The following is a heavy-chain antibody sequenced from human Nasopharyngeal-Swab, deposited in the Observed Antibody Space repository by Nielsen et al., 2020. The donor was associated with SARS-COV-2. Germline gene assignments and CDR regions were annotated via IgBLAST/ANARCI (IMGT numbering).Heavy chain of an antibody. V-gene: IGHV3-21*01. CDR2: ISSSSTYI. D-gene: IGHD3-10*01. Sequence: GGSLGLSCAASGFTFSSYGINWVRQAPGQGLEWVSFISSSSTYIYYADSVKGRFTISRDNAKNSLYLQMNSLRAEDTAIYYCAREIRGSGSYQNWFDPWGQGTLVTVSS. CDR3: AREIRGSGSYQNWFDP. CDR1: GFTFSSYG. J-gene: IGHJ5*02.